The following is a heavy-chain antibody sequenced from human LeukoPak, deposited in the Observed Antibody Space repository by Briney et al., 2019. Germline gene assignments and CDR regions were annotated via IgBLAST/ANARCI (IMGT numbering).Heavy chain of an antibody. CDR1: GGTFSSYA. CDR3: ARSGGCSGESCYVFAFDI. CDR2: IIPIFGTA. D-gene: IGHD2-15*01. J-gene: IGHJ3*02. Sequence: SVKVSCKASGGTFSSYAISWVRQAPGQGLEWMGGIIPIFGTANYAQKFQGRVTITADKSTSTVFMDLSSLKSDATDVYYCARSGGCSGESCYVFAFDIWGQGTAVTVSS. V-gene: IGHV1-69*06.